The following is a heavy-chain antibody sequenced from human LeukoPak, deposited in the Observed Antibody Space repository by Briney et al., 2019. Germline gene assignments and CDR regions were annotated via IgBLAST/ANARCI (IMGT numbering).Heavy chain of an antibody. V-gene: IGHV4-30-4*08. Sequence: PSQTLSLTCTVSGGSISSGDYYWSWIRQPPGKGLEWIGYIYYSGSTYYNPSLKSRVTISVDTSKNQFSLKLSSVTAADTAVYYGARDYSSSWYEWFDPWGQGTLVTVSS. D-gene: IGHD6-13*01. J-gene: IGHJ5*02. CDR3: ARDYSSSWYEWFDP. CDR2: IYYSGST. CDR1: GGSISSGDYY.